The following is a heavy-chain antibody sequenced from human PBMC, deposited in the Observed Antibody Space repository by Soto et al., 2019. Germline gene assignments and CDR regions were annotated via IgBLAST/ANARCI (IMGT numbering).Heavy chain of an antibody. CDR1: GDSMSSSY. D-gene: IGHD5-12*01. V-gene: IGHV4-4*07. CDR3: AREYSGYAYYYYGMDV. Sequence: SETLSLTCTVSGDSMSSSYWSWIRQPAGKGLEWVGRLYPSGSTNYNPSLKSRVTISVDTSKNQFSLKLSSVTAADTAVYYCAREYSGYAYYYYGMDVWGQGTTVTVSS. CDR2: LYPSGST. J-gene: IGHJ6*02.